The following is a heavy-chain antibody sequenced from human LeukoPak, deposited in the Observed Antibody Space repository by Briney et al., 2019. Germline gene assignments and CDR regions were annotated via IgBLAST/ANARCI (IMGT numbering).Heavy chain of an antibody. V-gene: IGHV4-34*01. CDR3: ARVLGGTVTTRPPYYYYYYMDV. Sequence: SETLSLTCAVYGGSFSGGWIRQPPGKGLEWIGEINYSGSTNYNPSLKSRVTISIDTSKNQFSLKVNPVTAADTAVYYCARVLGGTVTTRPPYYYYYYMDVWGKGTTVTVSS. J-gene: IGHJ6*03. CDR1: GGSFSG. D-gene: IGHD4-17*01. CDR2: INYSGST.